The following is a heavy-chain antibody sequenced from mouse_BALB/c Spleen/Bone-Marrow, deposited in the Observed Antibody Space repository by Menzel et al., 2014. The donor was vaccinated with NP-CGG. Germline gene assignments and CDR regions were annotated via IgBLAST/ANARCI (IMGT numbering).Heavy chain of an antibody. CDR1: GFSLTSYG. CDR2: IWTGGTT. Sequence: VMLVESGPGLVAPSQSLSITCTVSGFSLTSYGVHWVRQPPGKGLEWLGVIWTGGTTNYDSALMSRLSISKDNSESQVFLKMKSLQTDDTAIYYCARDYGSKHYFGYWGQGTTLTVSS. D-gene: IGHD1-1*01. CDR3: ARDYGSKHYFGY. V-gene: IGHV2-9*02. J-gene: IGHJ2*01.